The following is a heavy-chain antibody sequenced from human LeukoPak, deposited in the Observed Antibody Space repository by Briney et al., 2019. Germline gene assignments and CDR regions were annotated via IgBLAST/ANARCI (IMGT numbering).Heavy chain of an antibody. CDR2: ISAYNGNT. D-gene: IGHD1-26*01. CDR3: ARVPPQVVGATMGWYFDL. J-gene: IGHJ2*01. Sequence: ASVKVSCKASGYTFTSYGISWVRQAPGQGLEWMGWISAYNGNTNYAQKLQGRVTMTTDTSTSTAYMELRSLGSDDTAVYYCARVPPQVVGATMGWYFDLWGRGTLVTVSS. V-gene: IGHV1-18*01. CDR1: GYTFTSYG.